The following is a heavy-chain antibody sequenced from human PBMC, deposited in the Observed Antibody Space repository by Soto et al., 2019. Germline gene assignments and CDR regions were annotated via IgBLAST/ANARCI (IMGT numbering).Heavy chain of an antibody. V-gene: IGHV3-21*01. CDR1: GVGFINYV. CDR3: ARDESAGSSTSN. CDR2: IDSSGRYI. Sequence: GGSLILYFAASGVGFINYVMNWVRQAPGKGPEWVSSIDSSGRYIYYADSVQGRFTISRDNAKNSLYLQMNSLRVEDTALYFCARDESAGSSTSNWGQGT. D-gene: IGHD2-2*01. J-gene: IGHJ4*02.